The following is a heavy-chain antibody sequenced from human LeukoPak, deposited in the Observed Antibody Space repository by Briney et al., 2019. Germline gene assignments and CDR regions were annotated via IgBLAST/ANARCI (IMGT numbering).Heavy chain of an antibody. Sequence: ASVKVSCKASGYTFSDYYMHWVRQPPAQGLECMWWIGPNNGDTNYAQKFQGRITMTGDTSISTGYMELSSLRSDDTAVYYCARELGRNAFDVWGQGTMVTVSS. J-gene: IGHJ3*01. CDR2: IGPNNGDT. CDR1: GYTFSDYY. CDR3: ARELGRNAFDV. V-gene: IGHV1-2*02. D-gene: IGHD7-27*01.